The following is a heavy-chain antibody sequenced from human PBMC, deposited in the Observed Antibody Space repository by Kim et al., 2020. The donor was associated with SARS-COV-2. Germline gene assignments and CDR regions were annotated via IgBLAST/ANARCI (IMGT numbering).Heavy chain of an antibody. CDR2: T. J-gene: IGHJ4*02. D-gene: IGHD3-10*01. CDR3: TTDIWFGTPDY. Sequence: TDYAAPVKGRFTISRDDSKNTLYLQMNSLKTEDTAVYYCTTDIWFGTPDYWGQGTLVTVSS. V-gene: IGHV3-15*01.